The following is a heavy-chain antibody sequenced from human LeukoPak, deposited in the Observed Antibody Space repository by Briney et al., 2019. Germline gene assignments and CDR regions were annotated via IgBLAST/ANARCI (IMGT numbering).Heavy chain of an antibody. D-gene: IGHD3-22*01. Sequence: SETLSLTCTVSGDSMSSYYWSWIRQPPGKGQEWIGYIYYSGGTNYNPSLKTRVTIEIDTSSDQFSLRLTSVTAADTAVYYCARGGPNSSGFSGDGFDIWGQGTMVTVSS. CDR2: IYYSGGT. CDR3: ARGGPNSSGFSGDGFDI. J-gene: IGHJ3*02. CDR1: GDSMSSYY. V-gene: IGHV4-59*01.